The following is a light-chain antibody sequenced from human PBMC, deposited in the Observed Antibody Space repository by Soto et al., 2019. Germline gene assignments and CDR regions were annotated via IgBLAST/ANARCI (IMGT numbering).Light chain of an antibody. CDR1: SRDVGAYNY. CDR3: CSSAGSSTVI. J-gene: IGLJ2*01. V-gene: IGLV2-11*01. CDR2: DVS. Sequence: QAVLTQPRSVSGSPGQSFTISCTGTSRDVGAYNYVSWYQQHPGKAPKLIIYDVSKWPSGVPDRFSGSKSGNTASLTISGLQAEDEADYYCCSSAGSSTVIFGGGTKLTVL.